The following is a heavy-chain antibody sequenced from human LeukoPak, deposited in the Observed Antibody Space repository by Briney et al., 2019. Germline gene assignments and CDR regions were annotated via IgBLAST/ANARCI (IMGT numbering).Heavy chain of an antibody. D-gene: IGHD2-15*01. CDR2: ISWNSGSI. J-gene: IGHJ6*02. CDR3: AKDIGCSGGSCYSHYYYGMDV. V-gene: IGHV3-9*01. Sequence: GGSLRLSCAASGFTFDDYAMHWVRQAPGKGLEWVSGISWNSGSIGYADSVKGRFTISRDNAKNSLYLQMNSLRAEGTALYYCAKDIGCSGGSCYSHYYYGMDVWGQGTTVTVSS. CDR1: GFTFDDYA.